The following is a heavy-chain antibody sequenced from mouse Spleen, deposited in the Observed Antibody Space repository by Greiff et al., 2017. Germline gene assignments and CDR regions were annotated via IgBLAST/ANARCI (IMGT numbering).Heavy chain of an antibody. Sequence: VQLQQSGAELVRPGASVTLSCKASGYTFTDYEMHWVKQTPVHGLEWIGAIDPETGGTAYNQKFKGKATLTADKSSSTAYMELRSLTSEDSAVYYCTKEAMITTRVDYWGQSTTLTVSS. CDR1: GYTFTDYE. J-gene: IGHJ2*01. CDR2: IDPETGGT. CDR3: TKEAMITTRVDY. D-gene: IGHD2-4*01. V-gene: IGHV1-15*01.